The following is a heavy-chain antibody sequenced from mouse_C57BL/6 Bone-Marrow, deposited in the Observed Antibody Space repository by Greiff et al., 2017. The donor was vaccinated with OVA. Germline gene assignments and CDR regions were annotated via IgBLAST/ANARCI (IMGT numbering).Heavy chain of an antibody. J-gene: IGHJ2*01. CDR3: ARSPVTVYFDY. CDR2: IDPSDSYT. D-gene: IGHD2-1*01. V-gene: IGHV1-50*01. CDR1: GYTFTSYW. Sequence: LQQPGAELVKPGASVKLSCKASGYTFTSYWMQWVKQRPGQGLEWIGEIDPSDSYTNYNQKFKGKATLTVDTSSSTAYMQLRSLTSEDSAVYYCARSPVTVYFDYWGQGTTLTVSS.